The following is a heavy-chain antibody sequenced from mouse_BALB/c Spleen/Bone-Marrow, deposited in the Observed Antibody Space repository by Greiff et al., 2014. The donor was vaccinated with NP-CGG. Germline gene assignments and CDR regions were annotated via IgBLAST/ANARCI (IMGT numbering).Heavy chain of an antibody. V-gene: IGHV2-5*01. Sequence: QVQLKESGPGLVQPSQSLSITCTVSGFSLTSYGVHWVRQSPGKGLEWLGVIWRGGSTDYNAAFMSRLSITKDNSKSQVFFKMNSLQADDPSIYYCAKNQGSVYYGNSHWYFDVWGAGTTVTVSS. CDR2: IWRGGST. D-gene: IGHD1-1*01. J-gene: IGHJ1*01. CDR3: AKNQGSVYYGNSHWYFDV. CDR1: GFSLTSYG.